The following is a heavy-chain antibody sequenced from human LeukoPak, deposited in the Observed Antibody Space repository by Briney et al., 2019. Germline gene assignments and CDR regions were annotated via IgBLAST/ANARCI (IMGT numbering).Heavy chain of an antibody. J-gene: IGHJ4*02. CDR3: ARDPTRSGLDY. Sequence: PSDTLSLTCTVSGGSISSYYWSWIRQPPGRGLEWIGYIYYSGSTNYNPSLKSRVTISVDTSKNQFSLKLSSVTAADTAVYYCARDPTRSGLDYWGQGTLVTVSS. D-gene: IGHD4-11*01. CDR1: GGSISSYY. V-gene: IGHV4-59*01. CDR2: IYYSGST.